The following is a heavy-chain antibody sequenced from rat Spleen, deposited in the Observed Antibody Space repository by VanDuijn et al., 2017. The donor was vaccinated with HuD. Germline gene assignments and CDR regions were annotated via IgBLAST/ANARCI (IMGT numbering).Heavy chain of an antibody. J-gene: IGHJ2*01. Sequence: EVQLVESGGGLVQPGRSLKLSCAASGFTFSDYNMAWVRQAPKKGLEWVATISYDGASTYYRDSVKDRFTISRDNAKSTLYLQMDSRRSEDTATFYCVRHWRYSTDYFDYWGQGVMVTVSS. CDR3: VRHWRYSTDYFDY. D-gene: IGHD1-6*01. CDR2: ISYDGAST. V-gene: IGHV5-7*01. CDR1: GFTFSDYN.